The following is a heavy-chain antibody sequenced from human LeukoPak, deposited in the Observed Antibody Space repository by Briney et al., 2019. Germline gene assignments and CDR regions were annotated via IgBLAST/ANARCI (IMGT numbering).Heavy chain of an antibody. Sequence: GGSLRLSCAASGFSVSSNYMSWVRQAPGKGLEWVSVIYSGGSTYYADSVKGRFTISRDNSKNTLYLQMNSLRAEDTAVYYCARAYYGSIFDYWGQGTLVTVSS. CDR2: IYSGGST. D-gene: IGHD3-10*01. CDR3: ARAYYGSIFDY. CDR1: GFSVSSNY. J-gene: IGHJ4*02. V-gene: IGHV3-66*01.